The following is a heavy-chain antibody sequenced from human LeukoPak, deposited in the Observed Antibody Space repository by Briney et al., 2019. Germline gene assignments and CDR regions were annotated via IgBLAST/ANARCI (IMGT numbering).Heavy chain of an antibody. CDR1: GFTVSSNY. J-gene: IGHJ4*02. Sequence: GGSLRLSCAASGFTVSSNYMSWVRQAPGKGLEWVSVIYSGGSTYYADSVKGRFTISRDNSKNTLYLQMNSLRAEDTAVYYCAREAWSSGWYEFDYWGQGTLVTVSS. V-gene: IGHV3-53*01. D-gene: IGHD6-19*01. CDR3: AREAWSSGWYEFDY. CDR2: IYSGGST.